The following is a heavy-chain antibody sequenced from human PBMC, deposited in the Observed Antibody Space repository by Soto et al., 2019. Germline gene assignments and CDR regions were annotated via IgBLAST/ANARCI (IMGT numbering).Heavy chain of an antibody. V-gene: IGHV4-31*03. J-gene: IGHJ4*02. D-gene: IGHD2-2*01. CDR1: GGSISSGGYY. CDR2: IYYSGST. CDR3: ARLTDPLGYCSSTSCYDY. Sequence: SSETLSLTCTVSGGSISSGGYYWSWIRQHPGKGLEWIGYIYYSGSTYYNPSLKSRVTISVDTSKNQFSLKLSSVTAADTAVYYCARLTDPLGYCSSTSCYDYWGQGTLVTVSS.